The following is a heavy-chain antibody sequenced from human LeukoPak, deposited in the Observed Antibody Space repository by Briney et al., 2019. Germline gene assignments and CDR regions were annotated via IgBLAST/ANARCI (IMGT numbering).Heavy chain of an antibody. J-gene: IGHJ4*02. CDR1: GGSISSTTYY. D-gene: IGHD4-11*01. CDR3: ARGPTVKYFDY. Sequence: SETLSLTCTVSGGSISSTTYYWGWIRQPPGEGLEWIGTIYYSGSTYYNPSLKSRVTISVDTPKNQFSRKLSSVTAADTAVYYCARGPTVKYFDYWGQGTLVTVSS. V-gene: IGHV4-39*07. CDR2: IYYSGST.